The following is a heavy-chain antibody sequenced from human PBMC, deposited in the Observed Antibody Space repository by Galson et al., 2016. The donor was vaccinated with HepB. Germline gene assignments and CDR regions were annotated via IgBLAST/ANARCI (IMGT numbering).Heavy chain of an antibody. V-gene: IGHV3-30*18. CDR1: GFTFSSYG. CDR3: AKNSYSSAWYPDY. J-gene: IGHJ4*02. D-gene: IGHD6-19*01. Sequence: SLRLSCAASGFTFSSYGMHWVRQAPGKGLEWVAVISYDGRNKYYTDSVKGRFTISRDNSKKTLYLQMNSLSAEDTAVYYCAKNSYSSAWYPDYWGQGTLVTVSS. CDR2: ISYDGRNK.